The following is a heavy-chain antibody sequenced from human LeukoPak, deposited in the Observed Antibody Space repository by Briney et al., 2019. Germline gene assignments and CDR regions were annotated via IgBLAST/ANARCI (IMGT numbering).Heavy chain of an antibody. V-gene: IGHV3-53*01. CDR2: IYSGGST. CDR3: ASGNRRAAAGPL. D-gene: IGHD6-13*01. J-gene: IGHJ4*02. Sequence: GGSLRLSCAASGFTVSSNYMCWVRQAPGKGLEWVSVIYSGGSTYYADSVKGRFTISRDNSKNTLYLQMNSLRAEDTAVYYCASGNRRAAAGPLWGQGTLVTVSS. CDR1: GFTVSSNY.